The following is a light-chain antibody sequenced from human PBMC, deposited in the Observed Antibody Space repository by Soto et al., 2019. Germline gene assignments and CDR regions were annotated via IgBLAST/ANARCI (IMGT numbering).Light chain of an antibody. CDR3: SSYTSSSTLVV. CDR2: DVS. CDR1: SSDVGGYNY. Sequence: QSALTQPASVSGSPGQSITISCTGTSSDVGGYNYVSWYQQHPGKAPKLMIYDVSNRPSGVSNRFSGSKSGNTASLTIPGLQAEDEADYYCSSYTSSSTLVVFGGGNKLTVL. V-gene: IGLV2-14*01. J-gene: IGLJ2*01.